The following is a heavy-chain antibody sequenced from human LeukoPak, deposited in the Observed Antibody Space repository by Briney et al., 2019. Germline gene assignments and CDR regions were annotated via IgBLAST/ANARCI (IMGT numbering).Heavy chain of an antibody. J-gene: IGHJ3*02. D-gene: IGHD3-16*01. CDR3: AKSRGTYAFDAFDI. Sequence: PGGSLRLSCAASGFTFSSYAMSWVRQAPGKGLKWVSTISRSGGDTYYADSVKGRLTISRDNSKNTLYLQMNSLRAEDTAVYYCAKSRGTYAFDAFDIWGQGTMVTVSS. V-gene: IGHV3-23*01. CDR1: GFTFSSYA. CDR2: ISRSGGDT.